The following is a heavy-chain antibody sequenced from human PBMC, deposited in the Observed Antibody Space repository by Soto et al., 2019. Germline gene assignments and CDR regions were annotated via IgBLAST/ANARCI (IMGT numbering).Heavy chain of an antibody. CDR1: GFTFSNYW. Sequence: EVQLVESGGGLVQPGGSLRLSCAASGFTFSNYWMTWVRQAPGKGLEWVANINQDGSEKYYVDSVKGRFTISRDNAKNSLYLQMTSLRAEDTAVYYCARDWRSSGWYSPSVWGQGTLVTVSS. J-gene: IGHJ4*02. D-gene: IGHD6-19*01. V-gene: IGHV3-7*01. CDR3: ARDWRSSGWYSPSV. CDR2: INQDGSEK.